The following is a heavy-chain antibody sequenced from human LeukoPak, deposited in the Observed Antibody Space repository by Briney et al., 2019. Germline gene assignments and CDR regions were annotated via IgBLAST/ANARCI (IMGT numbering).Heavy chain of an antibody. CDR3: AKVGIAARTYGWFDP. J-gene: IGHJ5*02. V-gene: IGHV3-23*01. D-gene: IGHD6-6*01. CDR2: ISGSGGST. CDR1: GLSLNNYA. Sequence: GGSLRLSCTASGLSLNNYAMSWVRQAPGKGLEWASAISGSGGSTYYADSVKGRFTISRDNSKNTLYLQMNSLRAEDTAVYYCAKVGIAARTYGWFDPWGQGTLVTVSS.